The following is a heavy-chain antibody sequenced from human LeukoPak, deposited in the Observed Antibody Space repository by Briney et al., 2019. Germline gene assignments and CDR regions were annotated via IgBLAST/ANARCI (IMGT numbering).Heavy chain of an antibody. CDR1: GFTFSSYE. V-gene: IGHV3-48*03. Sequence: QPGGSLRLSCAASGFTFSSYEMNWVRQAPGKGLEWVSYISSSSITIHYADSVKGRFTISRDNAKNSLYLQMNSLRDEDTAVYYCARHNSDWNQFDYWGQGTLVTVSS. D-gene: IGHD1-1*01. J-gene: IGHJ4*02. CDR3: ARHNSDWNQFDY. CDR2: ISSSSITI.